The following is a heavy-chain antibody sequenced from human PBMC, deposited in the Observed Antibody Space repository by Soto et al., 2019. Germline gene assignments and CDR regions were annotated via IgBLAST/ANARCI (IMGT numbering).Heavy chain of an antibody. CDR3: SRTPGDY. Sequence: QVPLVQSGAEVKKPGASVKVSCKTSGYTFINYDINWVRQAPGKGLEWMGLMNPKSGKTGYGQKFQGRVSMTRDTSTSTAYMELNSLRSEDTATDYCSRTPGDYWGQGTLVTVSS. D-gene: IGHD2-15*01. J-gene: IGHJ4*02. V-gene: IGHV1-8*01. CDR1: GYTFINYD. CDR2: MNPKSGKT.